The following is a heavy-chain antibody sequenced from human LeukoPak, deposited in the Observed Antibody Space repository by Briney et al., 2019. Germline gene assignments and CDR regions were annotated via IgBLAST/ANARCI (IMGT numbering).Heavy chain of an antibody. D-gene: IGHD2-2*01. CDR2: IYTSGST. CDR1: GGSISSGSYY. Sequence: SQTLSLTCTVSGGSISSGSYYWSWIRQPAGKGLEWIGRIYTSGSTNYNPSLKSRVTISVDTSKNQFSLKLSSVTAADTAVYYCARIVVVPAGAFDIWGQGTMVTVSS. V-gene: IGHV4-61*02. CDR3: ARIVVVPAGAFDI. J-gene: IGHJ3*02.